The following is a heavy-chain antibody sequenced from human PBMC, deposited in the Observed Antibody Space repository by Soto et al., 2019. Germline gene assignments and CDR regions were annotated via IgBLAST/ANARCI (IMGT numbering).Heavy chain of an antibody. CDR3: AHREGDVYVWGSYKDAFDI. V-gene: IGHV2-5*02. Sequence: GPTLENHTQTLTLTCTFSGFSLNTTAVGVGWIRQPPGKALEWLALIYWDNDKRYNPSLKTRLTITKDTSKNQVVLKMTNMDPVDTATYFCAHREGDVYVWGSYKDAFDIWGQGSMVTVS. J-gene: IGHJ3*02. D-gene: IGHD3-16*01. CDR1: GFSLNTTAVG. CDR2: IYWDNDK.